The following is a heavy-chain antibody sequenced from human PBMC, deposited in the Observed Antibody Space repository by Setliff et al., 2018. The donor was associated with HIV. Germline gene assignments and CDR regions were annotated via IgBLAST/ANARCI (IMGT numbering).Heavy chain of an antibody. D-gene: IGHD5-18*01. CDR3: ARDGGYSYGIGGITYYFDY. Sequence: KASETLSLTCAVSGGSISSSNWWSWVRQPPGKGLEWIGENYHSGSTNHNPSLKSRVTISVDKSKNQFSLKLSSVTAADTAVYYCARDGGYSYGIGGITYYFDYWGQGTLVTVSS. V-gene: IGHV4-4*02. J-gene: IGHJ4*02. CDR1: GGSISSSNW. CDR2: NYHSGST.